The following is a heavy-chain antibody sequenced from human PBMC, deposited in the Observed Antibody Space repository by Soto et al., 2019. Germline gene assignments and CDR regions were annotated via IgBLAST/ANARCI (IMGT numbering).Heavy chain of an antibody. CDR2: IYYRGST. V-gene: IGHV4-31*03. J-gene: IGHJ6*02. CDR1: GGSIGSGGYY. D-gene: IGHD3-10*01. Sequence: SETLSLTCTVSGGSIGSGGYYWSWIRQHPGMGLEWIGYIYYRGSTYYKPALQSRVTISVDTSKNQFSLKLSSVTAADTAVYYCARDRRRGHHYYYGMDVWGQGTTVTVSS. CDR3: ARDRRRGHHYYYGMDV.